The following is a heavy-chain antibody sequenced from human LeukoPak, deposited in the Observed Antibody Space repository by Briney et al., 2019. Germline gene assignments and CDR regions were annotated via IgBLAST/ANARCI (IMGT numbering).Heavy chain of an antibody. CDR3: ASLTRTMGFDP. CDR2: IYYNGST. V-gene: IGHV4-59*08. J-gene: IGHJ5*02. D-gene: IGHD1-20*01. Sequence: SETLSLTCTVSGGSLNDYYWSWIRQPPGKGLEWIGYIYYNGSTNYNPSLKSRVTISVDTSKNQFSLKLSSVAAADTAVYYCASLTRTMGFDPWGQGTLVTVSS. CDR1: GGSLNDYY.